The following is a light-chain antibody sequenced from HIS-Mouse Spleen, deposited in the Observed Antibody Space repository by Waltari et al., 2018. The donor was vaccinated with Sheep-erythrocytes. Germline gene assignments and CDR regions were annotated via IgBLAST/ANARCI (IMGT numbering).Light chain of an antibody. J-gene: IGKJ2*01. CDR2: DAS. CDR1: QGISSA. CDR3: QQFNSYPHGYT. V-gene: IGKV1-13*02. Sequence: AIQLTQSPSSMSASVGDRVIITCRASQGISSALAWYQQKPGKSPKLLIYDASSLERGVPSRFSGSGSGTDFTLTISRLQPEDFATYYCQQFNSYPHGYTFGQGTKLEIK.